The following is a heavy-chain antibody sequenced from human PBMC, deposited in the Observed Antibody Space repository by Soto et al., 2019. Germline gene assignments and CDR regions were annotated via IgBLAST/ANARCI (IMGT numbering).Heavy chain of an antibody. V-gene: IGHV3-74*01. CDR3: ARAGLGYCTSTSCHPGFDI. J-gene: IGHJ3*02. D-gene: IGHD2-2*01. Sequence: GSLRLSCAASGFTFSNYWMQWVRQAPGKGLEWVSRINGDGRTTIYADSVKGRFTISRDNAKNTLYLQMNSLRAEDTAVYYCARAGLGYCTSTSCHPGFDIWGQGTMVTVSS. CDR1: GFTFSNYW. CDR2: INGDGRTT.